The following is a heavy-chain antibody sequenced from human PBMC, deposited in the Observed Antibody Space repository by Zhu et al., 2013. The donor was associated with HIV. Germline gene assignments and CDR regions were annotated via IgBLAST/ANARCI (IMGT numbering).Heavy chain of an antibody. CDR1: GFTFSSYG. Sequence: VQLVESGGGVVQPGRSLRLSCAASGFTFSSYGMHWVRQAPGKGLEWVAVISYDGSNKYYADSVKGRFTISRDNSKNTLYLQMNSLRAEDTAVYYCAKESAPWFGETPAEPDYWGQGTLVTGLL. D-gene: IGHD3-10*01. J-gene: IGHJ4*02. CDR3: AKESAPWFGETPAEPDY. V-gene: IGHV3-30*18. CDR2: ISYDGSNK.